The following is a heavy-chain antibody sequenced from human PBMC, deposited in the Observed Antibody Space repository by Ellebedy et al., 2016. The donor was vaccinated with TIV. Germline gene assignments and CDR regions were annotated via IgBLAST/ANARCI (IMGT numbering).Heavy chain of an antibody. CDR1: GGTFSSYG. V-gene: IGHV1-69*13. CDR2: IIPIFGTA. CDR3: ARDGTIANYFDY. Sequence: SVKVSXXASGGTFSSYGITWVRQAPGQGLEWMGGIIPIFGTANYAQKFQGRVTITADESTSTAYMELSSLRSEDTAVYYCARDGTIANYFDYWGQGTLVTVSS. J-gene: IGHJ4*02. D-gene: IGHD1-7*01.